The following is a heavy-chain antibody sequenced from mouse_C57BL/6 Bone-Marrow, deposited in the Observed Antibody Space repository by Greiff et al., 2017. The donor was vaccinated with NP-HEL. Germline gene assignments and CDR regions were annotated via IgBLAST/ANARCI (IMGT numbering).Heavy chain of an antibody. CDR1: GYAFSSYW. J-gene: IGHJ1*03. D-gene: IGHD1-1*01. CDR3: AFLITTVGAYWYFDV. Sequence: QVQLQQSGAELVKPGASVKISCKASGYAFSSYWMNWVKQRPGKGLEWIGQIYPGDGDTNYNGKFKGKATLTADKSSSTAYMQLSSLTSEDSAVYFCAFLITTVGAYWYFDVWGTGTTVTVSS. V-gene: IGHV1-80*01. CDR2: IYPGDGDT.